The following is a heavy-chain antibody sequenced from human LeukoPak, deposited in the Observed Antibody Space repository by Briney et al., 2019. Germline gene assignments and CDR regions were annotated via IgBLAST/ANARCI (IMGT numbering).Heavy chain of an antibody. Sequence: SGGSLRLSCAASGFTFSSYSMNWVRQAPGKGLEWVSYISSSSSTIYYADSVKGRFTISRDNAKNSLYLQMNSLRAEDTALYYCARVARGYSYGYEADYWGQGTLVTVSS. CDR1: GFTFSSYS. V-gene: IGHV3-48*04. J-gene: IGHJ4*02. CDR3: ARVARGYSYGYEADY. D-gene: IGHD5-18*01. CDR2: ISSSSSTI.